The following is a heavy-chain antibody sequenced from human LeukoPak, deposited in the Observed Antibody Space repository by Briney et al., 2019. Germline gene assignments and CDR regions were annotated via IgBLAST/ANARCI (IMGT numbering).Heavy chain of an antibody. CDR1: GGSFSGYY. CDR3: ARGYLGYSYGYRFDY. V-gene: IGHV4-34*01. J-gene: IGHJ4*02. CDR2: INHSGST. Sequence: SETLSLTCAVYGGSFSGYYWSWIRQPPGKGLEWIGEINHSGSTNYNPSLKSRVTISVDTSNNQFSLTLSSVTAADTAVYYCARGYLGYSYGYRFDYWGQGTLVTVSS. D-gene: IGHD5-18*01.